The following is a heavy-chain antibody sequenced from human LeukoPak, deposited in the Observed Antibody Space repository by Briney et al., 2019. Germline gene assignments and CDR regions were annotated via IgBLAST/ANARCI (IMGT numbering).Heavy chain of an antibody. Sequence: PGRSLRVSCAASGVTFNKFVMHWVRQAPGQGLEWVAVISYEGSNIYYADSVKGRFTISRDDSKNTLYLQMHSLRAEDTAVYYCARDHPGITLAGNFDDWGQGTLVTVSS. D-gene: IGHD6-19*01. CDR2: ISYEGSNI. V-gene: IGHV3-30-3*01. J-gene: IGHJ4*02. CDR1: GVTFNKFV. CDR3: ARDHPGITLAGNFDD.